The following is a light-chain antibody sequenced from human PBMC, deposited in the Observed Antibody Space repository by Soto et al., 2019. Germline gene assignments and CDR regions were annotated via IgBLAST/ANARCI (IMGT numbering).Light chain of an antibody. V-gene: IGKV1-5*03. Sequence: DIQMTQSPSTLSASVGDRVTITCRASQSVGNWLAWYQHKPGKAPKGLIYKASSLESGAPLRFSGSGSGTEFALTISSLQPDDFATYYCQQYYSYPWTFGQGTTVEIK. CDR2: KAS. J-gene: IGKJ1*01. CDR1: QSVGNW. CDR3: QQYYSYPWT.